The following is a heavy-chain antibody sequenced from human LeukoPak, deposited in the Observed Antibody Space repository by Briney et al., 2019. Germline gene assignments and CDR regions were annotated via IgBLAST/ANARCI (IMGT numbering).Heavy chain of an antibody. CDR1: GFTFSSYG. CDR2: IWYDGSNK. D-gene: IGHD3-22*01. V-gene: IGHV3-33*01. CDR3: ARDILVFYYYDSSGQGGMDV. Sequence: PGGSLRLSCAASGFTFSSYGMHWVRQAPGKGLEWVAVIWYDGSNKYYADSVKGRFTISRDNSKNTLYLQMNSLRAEDTAVYYCARDILVFYYYDSSGQGGMDVWGQGTTVTVSS. J-gene: IGHJ6*02.